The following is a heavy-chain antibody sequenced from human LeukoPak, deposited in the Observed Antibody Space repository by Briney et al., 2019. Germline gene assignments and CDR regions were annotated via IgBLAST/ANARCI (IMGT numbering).Heavy chain of an antibody. CDR3: ARDALRGYCSSTSCRYWYFDL. V-gene: IGHV4-34*01. CDR1: GGSFSGYY. Sequence: SETLSLTCAVYGGSFSGYYWSWIRQPPGKGLEWIGEISHSGSTNYNPSLKSRVTISVDTSKNQFSLKLSSVTAADTAVYYCARDALRGYCSSTSCRYWYFDLWGRGTLVTVSS. J-gene: IGHJ2*01. D-gene: IGHD2-2*01. CDR2: ISHSGST.